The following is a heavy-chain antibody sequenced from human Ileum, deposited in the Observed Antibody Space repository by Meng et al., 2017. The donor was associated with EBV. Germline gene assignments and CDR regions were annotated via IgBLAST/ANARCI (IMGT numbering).Heavy chain of an antibody. V-gene: IGHV4-61*01. D-gene: IGHD1-1*01. CDR3: ARGTGTTIA. CDR1: GGTVTSGCWY. Sequence: AQLEAYAPRLVTPLATLFLTCTVSGGTVTSGCWYWGWLPQAQGVGFKWIGYLHYNGSTNYTPTRQGRVTISVDTYKNQFSLNLTSVTDADTAVYYCARGTGTTIAWGQGTLVTVFS. J-gene: IGHJ5*02. CDR2: LHYNGST.